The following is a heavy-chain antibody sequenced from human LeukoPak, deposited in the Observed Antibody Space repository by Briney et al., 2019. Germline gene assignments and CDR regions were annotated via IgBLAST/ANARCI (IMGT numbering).Heavy chain of an antibody. Sequence: GGSLRLSCAASGFTVSSNYMSWVRQAPGKGLEWVSVIYSGGSTYYADSVKGRFTISRDNSKSTLYLQMNSLRAEDTAVYYCARTPSMIVVVKGAGYFDLWGRGTLVTVSS. CDR1: GFTVSSNY. J-gene: IGHJ2*01. CDR3: ARTPSMIVVVKGAGYFDL. CDR2: IYSGGST. D-gene: IGHD3-22*01. V-gene: IGHV3-66*01.